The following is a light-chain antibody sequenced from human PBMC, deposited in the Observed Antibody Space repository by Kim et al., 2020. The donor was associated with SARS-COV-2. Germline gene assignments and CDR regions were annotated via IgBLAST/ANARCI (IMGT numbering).Light chain of an antibody. J-gene: IGLJ2*01. CDR3: CSYAGRYTWK. CDR2: DVT. CDR1: SSDVGRYNS. V-gene: IGLV2-11*01. Sequence: QSALTQPRSVSGSPGQSVTISCTGTSSDVGRYNSVSWYQQHPGKAPKLMISDVTDWPSGVPDRFSGFKSGNTASLTISGLQAEDEADYYCCSYAGRYTWKFGGGTQLTVL.